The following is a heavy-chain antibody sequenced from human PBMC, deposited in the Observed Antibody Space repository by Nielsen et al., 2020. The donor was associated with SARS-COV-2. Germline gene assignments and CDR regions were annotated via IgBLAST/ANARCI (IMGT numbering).Heavy chain of an antibody. V-gene: IGHV3-30*18. CDR3: AKDRPYGMDV. J-gene: IGHJ6*02. Sequence: GGSLRLSCAASGFIFSNYGIHWVRQAPGKGLEWVAVISYDGGNKYYADSVKGRFTISRDNSKNTLYLQMNSLRAEDTAVYYCAKDRPYGMDVWGQGTTVTVSS. CDR1: GFIFSNYG. CDR2: ISYDGGNK.